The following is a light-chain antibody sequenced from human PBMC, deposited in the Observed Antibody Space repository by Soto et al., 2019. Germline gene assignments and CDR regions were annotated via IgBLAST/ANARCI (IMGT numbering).Light chain of an antibody. J-gene: IGKJ3*01. CDR1: QSVSSY. CDR2: DAS. Sequence: EIVLTQSPATLSLSPGERATLSCRASQSVSSYLAWYQQKPGQAPRLLIYDASNRATGIPARFSGSGSGTDFTLTISSLEPEDFAVYYCQQRSTLFGPGTKVYIK. CDR3: QQRSTL. V-gene: IGKV3-11*01.